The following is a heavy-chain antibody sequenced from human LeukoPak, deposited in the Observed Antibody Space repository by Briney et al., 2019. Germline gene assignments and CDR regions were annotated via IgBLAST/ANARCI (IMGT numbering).Heavy chain of an antibody. CDR2: IWNDGGNK. V-gene: IGHV3-33*01. CDR1: GFTFSSYG. D-gene: IGHD3/OR15-3a*01. CDR3: ARRDRSRRGLVISGGDAFDI. J-gene: IGHJ3*02. Sequence: GRSLRLSCAASGFTFSSYGMHWVRQAPGKGLEWVAVIWNDGGNKYYADSVKGRFTISRDNSKNTLYLEMNSLRAEDTAVYYCARRDRSRRGLVISGGDAFDIWGQGTMVTVSS.